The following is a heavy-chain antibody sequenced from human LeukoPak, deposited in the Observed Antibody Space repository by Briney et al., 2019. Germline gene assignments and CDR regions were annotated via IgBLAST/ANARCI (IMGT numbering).Heavy chain of an antibody. CDR3: AMLYCSSTSCYRWFDP. V-gene: IGHV1-24*01. CDR2: FDPEDGET. Sequence: SVKVSCKVSGYTLTELSMHWVRQAPGKGLEWRGGFDPEDGETIYAQKFQGRVTMTEDTSTDTAYMELSSLRSEDTAVYYCAMLYCSSTSCYRWFDPWGQGTLVTVSS. D-gene: IGHD2-2*01. J-gene: IGHJ5*02. CDR1: GYTLTELS.